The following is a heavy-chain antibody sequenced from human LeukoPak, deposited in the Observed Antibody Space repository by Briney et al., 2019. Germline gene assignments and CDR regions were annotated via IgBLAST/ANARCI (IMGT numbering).Heavy chain of an antibody. D-gene: IGHD3/OR15-3a*01. CDR3: TTEFGRPGY. Sequence: PGGSLRLSCAASGFTFSSYGMHWVRQAPGKGLEWVANIKKDGSEQNYVDSVKGRFTISRDNAKNSLYLQMNSLRVEDTAVYYCTTEFGRPGYWGQGTLVTVSS. V-gene: IGHV3-7*03. CDR1: GFTFSSYG. J-gene: IGHJ4*02. CDR2: IKKDGSEQ.